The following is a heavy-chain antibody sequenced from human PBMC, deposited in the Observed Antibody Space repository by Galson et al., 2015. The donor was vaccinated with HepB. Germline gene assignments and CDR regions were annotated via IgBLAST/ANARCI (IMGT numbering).Heavy chain of an antibody. CDR3: ARGGQQLDPYYYYYGMDV. V-gene: IGHV3-53*01. Sequence: SLRLSCAASGFTVSSNYMSWVRQAPGKGLEWVSVIYSGGSTYYADSVKGRFTISRDNSKNTLYLQMNSLRAEDTAVYYCARGGQQLDPYYYYYGMDVWGQGTTVTVSS. CDR2: IYSGGST. D-gene: IGHD6-13*01. CDR1: GFTVSSNY. J-gene: IGHJ6*02.